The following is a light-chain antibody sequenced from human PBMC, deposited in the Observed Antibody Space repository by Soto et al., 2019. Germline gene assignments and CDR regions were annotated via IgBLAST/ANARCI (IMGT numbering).Light chain of an antibody. V-gene: IGKV1-5*03. CDR1: QKIRSR. Sequence: DSQMAQSTSTLSAPVGDRVTISCRASQKIRSRLAWYLQKPGEAPRRLIFEASILETGVPSRSSGRGSGTEFTLXXTSLQPDDFASYYCQQCHAYPLTFGGGTKV. CDR2: EAS. CDR3: QQCHAYPLT. J-gene: IGKJ4*01.